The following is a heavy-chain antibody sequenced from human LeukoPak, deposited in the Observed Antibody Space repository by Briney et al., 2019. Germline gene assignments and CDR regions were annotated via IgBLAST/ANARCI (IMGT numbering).Heavy chain of an antibody. V-gene: IGHV4-4*07. CDR3: ARGEGYSYGYWTMKRQRWFDP. D-gene: IGHD5-18*01. J-gene: IGHJ5*02. CDR1: GGSISSQY. Sequence: SETLSLTCTVSGGSISSQYWSWIRQPAGKGPEWIGRIYTSGSTNYNPSLKSRVTMSVDTSKNQISLKMNSVTAADTAVYYCARGEGYSYGYWTMKRQRWFDPWGQGTLVTVSS. CDR2: IYTSGST.